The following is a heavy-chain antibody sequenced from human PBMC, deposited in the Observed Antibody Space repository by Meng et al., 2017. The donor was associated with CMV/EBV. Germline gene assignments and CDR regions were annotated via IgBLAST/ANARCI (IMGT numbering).Heavy chain of an antibody. D-gene: IGHD1-7*01. V-gene: IGHV1-58*01. J-gene: IGHJ4*02. CDR3: AARITGTRDVDY. Sequence: SVKVSCKASGFTFTSSAVQWVRQARGQRLEWKGWIVVGSGNTNYAQKFQERVTITRDMSTSTAYMELSSLRSEDTAVYYCAARITGTRDVDYWGQGTLVTVSS. CDR2: IVVGSGNT. CDR1: GFTFTSSA.